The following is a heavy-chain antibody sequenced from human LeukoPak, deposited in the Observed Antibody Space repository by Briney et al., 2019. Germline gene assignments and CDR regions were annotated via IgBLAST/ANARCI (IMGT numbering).Heavy chain of an antibody. J-gene: IGHJ2*01. CDR1: GFTFIIYW. V-gene: IGHV3-7*05. D-gene: IGHD4-17*01. CDR3: ARPLPSYGDYVRYFDL. CDR2: INQDGSEK. Sequence: GGSLRLSCAASGFTFIIYWISWVRQAPGKGLEWLANINQDGSEKSYVDSVKGRFTISRDNAKNSLYLQMNSLRAEDTAVYYCARPLPSYGDYVRYFDLWGRGTLVTVSS.